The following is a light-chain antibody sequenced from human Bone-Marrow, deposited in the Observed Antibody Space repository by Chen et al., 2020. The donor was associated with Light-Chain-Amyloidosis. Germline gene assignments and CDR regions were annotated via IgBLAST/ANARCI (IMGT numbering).Light chain of an antibody. V-gene: IGLV2-14*01. J-gene: IGLJ1*01. CDR3: SSYTITNTLV. Sequence: QSALTQPASVSGSPGQSITISCTGTSSDVGGDNLFSWYQQHPDKAPKLMIYEVTNRPSWVPDRFSGSKSDNTASLTISGLQTEDEADYFCSSYTITNTLVFGSGTRVTVL. CDR2: EVT. CDR1: SSDVGGDNL.